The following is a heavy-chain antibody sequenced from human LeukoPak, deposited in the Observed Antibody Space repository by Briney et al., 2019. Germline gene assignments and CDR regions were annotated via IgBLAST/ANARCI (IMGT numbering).Heavy chain of an antibody. J-gene: IGHJ4*02. CDR3: ARGGLVIDLFDY. D-gene: IGHD3-9*01. CDR2: ISYDGSNK. V-gene: IGHV3-30-3*01. Sequence: GGSLRLSCAASGFTFSSYAMHWVRQAPGKGLERVAVISYDGSNKYYADSVKGRFTISRDNSKNTLYLQMNSLRAEDTAVYYCARGGLVIDLFDYWGQGTLVTVSS. CDR1: GFTFSSYA.